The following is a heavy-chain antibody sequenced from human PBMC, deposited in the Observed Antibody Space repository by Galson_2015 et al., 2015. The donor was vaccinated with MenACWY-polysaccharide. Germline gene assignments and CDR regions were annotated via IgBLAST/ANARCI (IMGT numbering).Heavy chain of an antibody. CDR3: AKDLTRYCSGGSCDNLDY. CDR1: GFSFSSYG. J-gene: IGHJ4*02. CDR2: IAYDGSNK. D-gene: IGHD2-15*01. V-gene: IGHV3-30*18. Sequence: SLRLSCAASGFSFSSYGMHWVRQAPGKGLEWVAVIAYDGSNKYYADSVKGRFTISRVNSKNTLYLQMNSLRAEDTAVYYCAKDLTRYCSGGSCDNLDYWGQGTLVTVSS.